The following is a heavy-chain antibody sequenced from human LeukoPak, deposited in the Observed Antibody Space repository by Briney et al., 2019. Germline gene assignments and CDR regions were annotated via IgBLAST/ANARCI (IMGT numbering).Heavy chain of an antibody. D-gene: IGHD2-21*01. CDR1: GFTFSTYW. CDR3: AKAPVTSCRGAYCYPFDS. J-gene: IGHJ4*02. V-gene: IGHV3-23*01. CDR2: TSGSGGST. Sequence: PGGSLRLSCAASGFTFSTYWMHWVRQAPGKGLEWVSDTSGSGGSTYYADSVRGRFTISRDNSKNTLYLQMNSLRAEDAAVYFCAKAPVTSCRGAYCYPFDSWGQGTLVTVSS.